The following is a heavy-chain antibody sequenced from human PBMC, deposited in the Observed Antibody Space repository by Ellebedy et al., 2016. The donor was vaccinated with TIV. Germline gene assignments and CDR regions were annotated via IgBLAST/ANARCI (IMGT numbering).Heavy chain of an antibody. CDR1: GYTFTGYY. CDR2: INPESADT. CDR3: VRDLTNPVTGDY. J-gene: IGHJ4*02. V-gene: IGHV1-2*02. Sequence: AASVKVSCKASGYTFTGYYLHWARQAPGQGPEWMGWINPESADTNYAQNFQGRVTITGDTSISTVYMELSSLRSDDTAIYYCVRDLTNPVTGDYWGQGTLVFVSS. D-gene: IGHD4-11*01.